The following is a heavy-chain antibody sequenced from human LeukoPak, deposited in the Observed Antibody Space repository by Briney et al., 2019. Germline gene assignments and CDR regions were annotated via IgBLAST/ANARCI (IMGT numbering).Heavy chain of an antibody. Sequence: SETLSLTCTVSGGSISTSNYYWGWIRQPPGKGPEWIGYIYYSGSTNYNPSLKSRVTISVDTSKNQFSLKLSSVTAADTAVYYCARGRRSTMITAFDIWGQGTMVTVSS. V-gene: IGHV4-61*05. CDR3: ARGRRSTMITAFDI. J-gene: IGHJ3*02. CDR2: IYYSGST. D-gene: IGHD3-22*01. CDR1: GGSISTSNYY.